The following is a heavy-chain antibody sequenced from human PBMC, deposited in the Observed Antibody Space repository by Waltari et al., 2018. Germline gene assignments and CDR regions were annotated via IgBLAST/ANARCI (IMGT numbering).Heavy chain of an antibody. CDR1: SYA. D-gene: IGHD6-19*01. CDR3: AKERTVSGTGSDF. V-gene: IGHV3-23*01. CDR2: ISDRGSNT. J-gene: IGHJ4*02. Sequence: SYAMTWVRQAPGKGVEWVSTISDRGSNTYYADSVKGRFTISRDNSKNTLYLQMNSLRAEDTAVYFCAKERTVSGTGSDFWGQGTLVTVSS.